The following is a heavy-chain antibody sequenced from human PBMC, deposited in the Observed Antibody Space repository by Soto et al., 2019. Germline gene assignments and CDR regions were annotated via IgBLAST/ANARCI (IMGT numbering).Heavy chain of an antibody. CDR1: GYTFTSYG. J-gene: IGHJ4*02. V-gene: IGHV1-18*01. CDR3: AIGAPSHWGGGWQTSDY. CDR2: SSAYNGNT. Sequence: GASVKVSCKASGYTFTSYGISWVRQAPGRGLERMGWSSAYNGNTNYAQKLQGRVTMTTVTSISTAYMELSSLRSEDTAFYYFAIGAPSHWGGGWQTSDYWGQGTLVTVSS. D-gene: IGHD6-19*01.